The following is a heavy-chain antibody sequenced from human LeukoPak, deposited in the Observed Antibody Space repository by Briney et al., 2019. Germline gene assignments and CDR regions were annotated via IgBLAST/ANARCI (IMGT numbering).Heavy chain of an antibody. V-gene: IGHV4-34*01. CDR2: INHSGST. D-gene: IGHD4-17*01. CDR1: GGSFSGYY. J-gene: IGHJ3*02. CDR3: ARGLGYGDYSNDAFDI. Sequence: SETLSLTCAVYGGSFSGYYWSWIRQPPGKGLEWIGEINHSGSTNYNPSLKSRVTISVDTSKNQFSLKLSSVTAADTAVYYYARGLGYGDYSNDAFDIWGQGTMVTVSS.